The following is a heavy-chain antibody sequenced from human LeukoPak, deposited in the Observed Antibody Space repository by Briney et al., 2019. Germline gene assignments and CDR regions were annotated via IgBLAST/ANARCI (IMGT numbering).Heavy chain of an antibody. CDR2: IWYGGSNK. CDR3: ARERSIGSLDY. CDR1: GFTFSSYG. J-gene: IGHJ4*02. D-gene: IGHD1-26*01. Sequence: GGSLRLSCAASGFTFSSYGMHWVRQAPGKGLEWVAVIWYGGSNKYYADSVKGRFTISRDNAKNSLYLQMNSLRAEDTAVYYCARERSIGSLDYWGQGTLVTVSS. V-gene: IGHV3-33*01.